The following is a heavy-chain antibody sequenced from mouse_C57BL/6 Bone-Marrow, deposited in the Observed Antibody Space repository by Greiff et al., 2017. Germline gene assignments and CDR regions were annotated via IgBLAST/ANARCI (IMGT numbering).Heavy chain of an antibody. CDR2: ISDGGSYT. J-gene: IGHJ4*01. V-gene: IGHV5-4*01. CDR3: ARDRDYYGSSYRAMDY. CDR1: GFTFSSYA. D-gene: IGHD1-1*01. Sequence: EVQGVESGGGLVKPGGSLKLSCAASGFTFSSYAMSWVRQTPEKRLEWVATISDGGSYTYYPDNVKGRFTISRDNAKNNLYLQMSHLKSEDTAMYYCARDRDYYGSSYRAMDYWGQGTSVTVSS.